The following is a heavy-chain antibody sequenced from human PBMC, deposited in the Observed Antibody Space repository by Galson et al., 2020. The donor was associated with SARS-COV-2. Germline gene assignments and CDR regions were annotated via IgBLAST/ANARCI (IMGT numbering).Heavy chain of an antibody. CDR2: IYPGYSDT. V-gene: IGHV5-51*01. J-gene: IGHJ3*02. D-gene: IGHD3-22*01. CDR3: ASTTRDYYDSSGYYYLSGAFDI. CDR1: GYSFTSYW. Sequence: GESLKISCKGSGYSFTSYWNGWVRQMPGKGLEWMGIIYPGYSDTRYSPSFQGQVTISADKSISTAYLQWSSLKASDTAMYYCASTTRDYYDSSGYYYLSGAFDIWGLGTMVTVSS.